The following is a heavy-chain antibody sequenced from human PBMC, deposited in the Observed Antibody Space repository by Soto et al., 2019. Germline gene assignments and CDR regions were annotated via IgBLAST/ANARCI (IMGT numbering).Heavy chain of an antibody. CDR2: ISASGAAT. CDR1: AFTFSNYA. J-gene: IGHJ5*02. V-gene: IGHV3-23*01. CDR3: ARCAVVSTPSGGWCNWCDP. D-gene: IGHD2-21*01. Sequence: EVQLLESGGGLVQPGGSLRLSFTASAFTFSNYAMSWVRQAPGKGLEWVSAISASGAATYYVDAVKGRFTISRDNSKNTMYVQMTSLRAEDTGVYYCARCAVVSTPSGGWCNWCDPWGQGTLVTVSS.